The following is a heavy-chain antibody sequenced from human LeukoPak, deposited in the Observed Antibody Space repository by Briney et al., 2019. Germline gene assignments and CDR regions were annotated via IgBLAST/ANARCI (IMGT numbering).Heavy chain of an antibody. CDR1: GFTFSNYW. CDR2: IKEDGSDK. CDR3: AKDRTRQAY. Sequence: GGSLRLSCAASGFTFSNYWMSWVRQTPGKGLEWVANIKEDGSDKYYVDSLKGRFTISRDNAKNSLYLLMNSLRAEDTAVYYCAKDRTRQAYWGQGTLVTVSS. V-gene: IGHV3-7*03. D-gene: IGHD3-3*01. J-gene: IGHJ4*02.